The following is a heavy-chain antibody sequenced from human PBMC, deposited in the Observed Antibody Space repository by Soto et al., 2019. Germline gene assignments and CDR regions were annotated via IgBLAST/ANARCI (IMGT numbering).Heavy chain of an antibody. D-gene: IGHD1-1*01. V-gene: IGHV4-34*01. CDR2: ITEGGTT. CDR3: ARGDDAMLSPNFDY. CDR1: GDSFSGYF. J-gene: IGHJ4*02. Sequence: PSETLSLTCAVHGDSFSGYFRTWIRQPPGKGLEWIAEITEGGTTNYSPSLKSRVSIAVDSSKRQFSLTLSSVTAADTAMYYCARGDDAMLSPNFDYWSQGSLVTVSS.